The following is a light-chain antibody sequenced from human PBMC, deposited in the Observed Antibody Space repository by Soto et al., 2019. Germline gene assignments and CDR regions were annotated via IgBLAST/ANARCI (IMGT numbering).Light chain of an antibody. CDR1: QSVTSNY. CDR2: GAS. Sequence: EIVLTQSPVTLSSSPGERATLSCRASQSVTSNYLAWYQQKRGQAPRLLIWGASIGASDLPDRFISGGSGTDFTLTISRLEAEDFAVYYCHQYGSSPGTFGQGTKVEV. V-gene: IGKV3-20*01. CDR3: HQYGSSPGT. J-gene: IGKJ1*01.